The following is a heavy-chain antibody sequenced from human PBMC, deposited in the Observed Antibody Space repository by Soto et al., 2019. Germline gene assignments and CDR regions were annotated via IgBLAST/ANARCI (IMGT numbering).Heavy chain of an antibody. CDR1: GFTFSSYS. Sequence: EVQLVESGGGLVQPGGSLRLSCAASGFTFSSYSMNWVRQAPGKGLERVSYISSSSSTIYYADSVKGRFTISRDNAKNSLYLQMNRLRAEETAVYYCARGRVRGYCSSTSCYRPLDYWGQRTLVTVAS. D-gene: IGHD2-2*01. V-gene: IGHV3-48*01. CDR2: ISSSSSTI. J-gene: IGHJ4*02. CDR3: ARGRVRGYCSSTSCYRPLDY.